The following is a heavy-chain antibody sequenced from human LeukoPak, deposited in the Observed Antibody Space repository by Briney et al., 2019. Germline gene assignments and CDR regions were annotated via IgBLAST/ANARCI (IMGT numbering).Heavy chain of an antibody. CDR2: IYYSGST. CDR3: ARFPGYFYDRSGPL. Sequence: SETLSLTCTVSGGSISSSSYYWGWIRQPPGKGLEWIGSIYYSGSTYYNPSLKSRVTISVDRTKNQFSLRVRSVTAADTAVYYCARFPGYFYDRSGPLWGQGTLVTVSS. J-gene: IGHJ4*02. D-gene: IGHD3-22*01. CDR1: GGSISSSSYY. V-gene: IGHV4-39*07.